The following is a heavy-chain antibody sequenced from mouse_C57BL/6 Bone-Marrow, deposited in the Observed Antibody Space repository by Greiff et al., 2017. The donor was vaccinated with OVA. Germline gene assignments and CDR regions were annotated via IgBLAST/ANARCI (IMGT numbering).Heavy chain of an antibody. CDR2: ILPGSGSP. CDR1: GYTFTGYW. CDR3: AILIYYYGSSYVGIYYAMDD. Sequence: VQLQQSGAELMKPGASVKLSCKATGYTFTGYWIEWVKQRPGHGLEWIGEILPGSGSPNYNEKFKGKATFTADTSSNTAYMQLSSLTTEDSAIYYCAILIYYYGSSYVGIYYAMDDWGQGTSVTVSS. D-gene: IGHD1-1*01. V-gene: IGHV1-9*01. J-gene: IGHJ4*01.